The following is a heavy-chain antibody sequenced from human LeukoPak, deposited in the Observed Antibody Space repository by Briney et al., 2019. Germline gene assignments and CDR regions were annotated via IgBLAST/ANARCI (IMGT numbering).Heavy chain of an antibody. CDR3: AREVIVPTTSDGFDI. J-gene: IGHJ3*02. D-gene: IGHD5-12*01. V-gene: IGHV4-31*03. Sequence: PLETLSVTCTVPGDSTRSPNDFSSCLRQHPGNCLEWIAYIHYTGVAHYNPSLESRATMSVDSSKNQFSLKLSSVTAADTALYYCAREVIVPTTSDGFDIWGQGTMVTVSS. CDR2: IHYTGVA. CDR1: GDSTRSPNDF.